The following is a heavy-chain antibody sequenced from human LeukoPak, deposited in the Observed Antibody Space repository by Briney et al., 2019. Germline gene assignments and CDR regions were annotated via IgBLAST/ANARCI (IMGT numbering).Heavy chain of an antibody. V-gene: IGHV3-74*01. CDR3: ARESYCSGGSCYSGRAFDI. J-gene: IGHJ3*02. CDR2: INTDGSST. D-gene: IGHD2-15*01. CDR1: GFTFSTYW. Sequence: PGGSLRLSCAASGFTFSTYWMRWVRQAPGKGLVWVSRINTDGSSTYYADSVKGRFTISRDNAKNTLYLQMNSLRAEDTAVYYCARESYCSGGSCYSGRAFDIWGQGTMVTVSS.